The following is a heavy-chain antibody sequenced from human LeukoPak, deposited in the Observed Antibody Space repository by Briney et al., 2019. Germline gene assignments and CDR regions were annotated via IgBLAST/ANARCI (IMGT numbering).Heavy chain of an antibody. CDR1: GFTFSNYA. CDR2: ISGSGDST. D-gene: IGHD2-15*01. CDR3: ASNPEGMVVVEPATDY. V-gene: IGHV3-23*01. J-gene: IGHJ4*02. Sequence: SGGSLRPSCAASGFTFSNYAMSLVRQAPGKGLEWVSAISGSGDSTYYADSVKGRFTISRDNSKNTLYLQKNSLRAEDTAVYYCASNPEGMVVVEPATDYWGQGTLVTVSS.